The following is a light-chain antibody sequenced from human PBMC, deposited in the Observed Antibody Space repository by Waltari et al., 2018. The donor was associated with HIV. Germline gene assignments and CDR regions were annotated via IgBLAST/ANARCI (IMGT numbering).Light chain of an antibody. J-gene: IGLJ2*01. V-gene: IGLV3-1*01. CDR3: QAWDSSTLVV. Sequence: VSVSPGQTASITCSGDKLGDKYACWYQQKPGQSPILVIYQDSKRPSGIPERFSGSNSGNTATLTISGTQAMDEADYYCQAWDSSTLVVFGGGTKLTVL. CDR1: KLGDKY. CDR2: QDS.